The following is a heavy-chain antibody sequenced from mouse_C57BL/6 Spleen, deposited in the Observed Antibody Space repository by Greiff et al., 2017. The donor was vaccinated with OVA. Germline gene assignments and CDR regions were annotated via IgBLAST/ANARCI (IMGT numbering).Heavy chain of an antibody. V-gene: IGHV1-15*01. J-gene: IGHJ3*01. D-gene: IGHD1-1*01. Sequence: QVQLQQSGAELVRPGASVTLSCKASGYTFTDYEMHWVKQTPVHGLEWIGAIDPETVGTAYNQKFKGKAILTADKSSSTAYMELRSLTSEDSAVYYCTRLHYGSSYWFAYWGQGTLVTVSA. CDR2: IDPETVGT. CDR1: GYTFTDYE. CDR3: TRLHYGSSYWFAY.